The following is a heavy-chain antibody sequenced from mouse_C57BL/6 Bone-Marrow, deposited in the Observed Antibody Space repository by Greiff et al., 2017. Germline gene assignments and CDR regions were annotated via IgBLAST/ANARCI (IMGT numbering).Heavy chain of an antibody. CDR3: AREDDGYYWFAY. CDR1: GYAFTNYL. D-gene: IGHD2-3*01. V-gene: IGHV1-54*01. J-gene: IGHJ3*01. Sequence: VQLQQSGAELVRPGTSVKVSCKASGYAFTNYLIEWVKQRPGQGLEWIGVINPGSGGTNYNEKFKGKATLTADKSSSTAYLQLSSLTSEYSAVYFCAREDDGYYWFAYWGQGTLVTVSA. CDR2: INPGSGGT.